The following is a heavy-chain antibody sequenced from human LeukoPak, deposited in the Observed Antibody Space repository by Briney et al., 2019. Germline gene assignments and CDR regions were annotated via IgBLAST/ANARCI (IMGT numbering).Heavy chain of an antibody. D-gene: IGHD6-13*01. J-gene: IGHJ4*02. CDR1: GYIFNNYG. CDR3: ARGIAGAGLFDS. Sequence: ASVKVSCKASGYIFNNYGIAWVRQAPGRGLEWMGWISAYNGNTNYAQKLQGRVTMTTDTSTSTAYMELRSLRSDDTAVYYCARGIAGAGLFDSWGQGTLVTVSS. V-gene: IGHV1-18*01. CDR2: ISAYNGNT.